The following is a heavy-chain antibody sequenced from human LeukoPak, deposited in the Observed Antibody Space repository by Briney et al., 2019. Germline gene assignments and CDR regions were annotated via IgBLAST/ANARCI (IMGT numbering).Heavy chain of an antibody. Sequence: GGSLRLSCAASGITVSSNYMSWVRQAPGKGLEWISTIYSGGSTYYADSVKGRFTISRDNSKNTVFLQMNSLRAEDTAVYYCARDKSYYDFWSGYSAADHYGMDVWGQGTTVTVSS. D-gene: IGHD3-3*01. CDR3: ARDKSYYDFWSGYSAADHYGMDV. J-gene: IGHJ6*02. CDR2: IYSGGST. V-gene: IGHV3-66*01. CDR1: GITVSSNY.